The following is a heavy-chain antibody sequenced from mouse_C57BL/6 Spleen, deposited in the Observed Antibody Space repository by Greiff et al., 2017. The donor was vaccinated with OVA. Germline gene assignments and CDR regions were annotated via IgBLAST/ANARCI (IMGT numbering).Heavy chain of an antibody. J-gene: IGHJ4*01. CDR3: ARRDYGNCYEAMDY. D-gene: IGHD1-1*01. V-gene: IGHV1-64*01. Sequence: VQLQQSGAELVKPGASVKLSCKASGYTFTSYWMHWVKQRPGQGLEWIGMIHPNSGSTNYNEKFKSKATLTADKSSSTASMQLTSLTSEDSAVYYCARRDYGNCYEAMDYWGQGTSVTVSS. CDR1: GYTFTSYW. CDR2: IHPNSGST.